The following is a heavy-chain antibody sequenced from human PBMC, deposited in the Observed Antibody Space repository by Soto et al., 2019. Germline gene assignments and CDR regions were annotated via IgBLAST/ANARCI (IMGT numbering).Heavy chain of an antibody. CDR3: ARDHSGSYYAFDI. Sequence: PSETLSLTCTVSGGSISSYYWGWIRQPPGKGLEWIGYIYYSGSTNYNPSLKSRVTISVDTSKNQFSLKLSSVTAADTAVYYCARDHSGSYYAFDIWGQGTMVTVSS. D-gene: IGHD1-26*01. CDR1: GGSISSYY. CDR2: IYYSGST. V-gene: IGHV4-59*01. J-gene: IGHJ3*02.